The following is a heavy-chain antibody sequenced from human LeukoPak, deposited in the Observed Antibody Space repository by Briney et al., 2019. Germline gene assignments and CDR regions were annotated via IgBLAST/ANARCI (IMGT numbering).Heavy chain of an antibody. D-gene: IGHD4-23*01. CDR3: ARDRYGGNSGDFDY. V-gene: IGHV4-59*01. CDR2: VYYSGTT. CDR1: GGSISSYF. J-gene: IGHJ4*02. Sequence: SETLSLTCTVSGGSISSYFWSWVRQPPGKGLEGIGYVYYSGTTNYNPSLKSRVTISVDTSKNQFSLKLNSVTAADTAVYYCARDRYGGNSGDFDYWGQGTLVTVSS.